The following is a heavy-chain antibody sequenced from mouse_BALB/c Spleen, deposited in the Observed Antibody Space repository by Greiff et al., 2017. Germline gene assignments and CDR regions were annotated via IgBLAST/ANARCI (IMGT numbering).Heavy chain of an antibody. V-gene: IGHV5-4*02. CDR2: ISDGGSYT. CDR1: GFTFSDYY. CDR3: AREGYYGSSWFAY. J-gene: IGHJ3*01. D-gene: IGHD2-2*01. Sequence: EVQLVESGGGLVKPGGSLKLSCAASGFTFSDYYMYWVRQTPEKRLEWVATISDGGSYTYYPDSVKGRFTISRDNAKNNLYLQMSSLKSEDTAMYYCAREGYYGSSWFAYWGQGTLVTVSA.